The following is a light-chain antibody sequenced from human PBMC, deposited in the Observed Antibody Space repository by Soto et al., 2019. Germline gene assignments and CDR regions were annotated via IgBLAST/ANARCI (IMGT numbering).Light chain of an antibody. CDR1: QSVSSSY. Sequence: EIVLTQSPGTLSLSPGERATLSCRASQSVSSSYLAWYQQKPGQAPRLLIYGGSSRATGIPDRFSGSGSGTDFTLTISRLEPEDFAVYYCQQYGSSPVTFGQGTKLEIK. J-gene: IGKJ2*01. V-gene: IGKV3-20*01. CDR3: QQYGSSPVT. CDR2: GGS.